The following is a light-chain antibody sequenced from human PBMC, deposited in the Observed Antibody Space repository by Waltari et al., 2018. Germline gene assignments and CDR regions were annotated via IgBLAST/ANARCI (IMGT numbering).Light chain of an antibody. V-gene: IGKV1D-12*01. CDR3: QQAKSFPLT. J-gene: IGKJ4*01. CDR2: AAS. CDR1: HGISSW. Sequence: DIQMTQSPSSVSASVGDRVTITCRASHGISSWLVWYQHKPGKAPRVLISAASNLHSEVPSRFSGSGSGTHFTLTISSLQPEDFGTYYCQQAKSFPLTFGGGTRVEMK.